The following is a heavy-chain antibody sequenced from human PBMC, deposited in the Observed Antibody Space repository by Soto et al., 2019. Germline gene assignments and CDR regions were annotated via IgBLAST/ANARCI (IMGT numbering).Heavy chain of an antibody. J-gene: IGHJ6*03. CDR2: INPSGGST. D-gene: IGHD6-6*01. V-gene: IGHV1-46*03. Sequence: ASVKVSCKASGYTFTSYYMHWVRHSPGQGLEWMGIINPSGGSTSYAQKFQGRVTMTRDTSTSTVYMELSSLRSEDTAVYYCARRMEARPSYYYYYTAVWGKGTTVTVSS. CDR1: GYTFTSYY. CDR3: ARRMEARPSYYYYYTAV.